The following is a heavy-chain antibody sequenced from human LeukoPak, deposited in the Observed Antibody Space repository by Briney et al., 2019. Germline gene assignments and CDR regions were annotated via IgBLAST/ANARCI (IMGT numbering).Heavy chain of an antibody. CDR1: GGSISSSTYY. Sequence: SETLSLTCTVSGGSISSSTYYWTWIRQSPGQGLEWIGEISHSGSTNYNPSLKSRVTVSADTSKNQFSLKMRSVTAADTAVYYCARARGTVAIDYWGQGTLVTVSS. CDR3: ARARGTVAIDY. D-gene: IGHD5-12*01. V-gene: IGHV4-39*07. J-gene: IGHJ4*02. CDR2: ISHSGST.